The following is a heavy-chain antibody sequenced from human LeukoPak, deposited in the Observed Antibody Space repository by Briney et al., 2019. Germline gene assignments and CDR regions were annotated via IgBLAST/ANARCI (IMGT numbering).Heavy chain of an antibody. J-gene: IGHJ4*02. CDR1: GGSISSYY. D-gene: IGHD3-9*01. CDR2: IYHSGST. V-gene: IGHV4-59*12. Sequence: SETLSLTCTVSGGSISSYYWSWIRQPPGKGLEWIGYIYHSGSTYYNPSLKSRVTISVDRSKNQFSLKLSSVTAADTAVYYCARVGRYFEIDYWGQGTLVTVSS. CDR3: ARVGRYFEIDY.